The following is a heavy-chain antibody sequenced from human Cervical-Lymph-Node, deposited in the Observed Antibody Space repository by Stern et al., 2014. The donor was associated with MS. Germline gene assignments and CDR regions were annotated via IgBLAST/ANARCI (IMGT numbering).Heavy chain of an antibody. CDR3: ARGGGDNWFDP. Sequence: VQLVQSGAEVTKPGSSVKVSCKASGGISWERHAPGLGLESMGGVIPFVGTSNYAQKVQGVVTITANTATNTAYLDFTSLSCDDTAGYYCARGGGDNWFDPWGQGTLVTVSS. D-gene: IGHD3-16*01. V-gene: IGHV1-69*06. CDR1: GG. J-gene: IGHJ5*02. CDR2: VIPFVGTS.